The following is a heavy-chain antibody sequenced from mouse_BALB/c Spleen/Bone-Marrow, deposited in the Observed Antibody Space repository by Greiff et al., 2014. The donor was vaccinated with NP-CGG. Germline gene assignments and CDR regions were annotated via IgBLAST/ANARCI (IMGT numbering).Heavy chain of an antibody. V-gene: IGHV1-77*01. D-gene: IGHD2-10*02. Sequence: QVHLKQSGAELARPGASVKLSCKASGYTFTDYYINWVKQRTGQGLEWIGEIYPGSGNTYYNEKFKGKATLTADKSSSTAYMQLSSLTSEDSAVYFCARREYGNGGFAYWGQGTLVTVSA. CDR1: GYTFTDYY. J-gene: IGHJ3*01. CDR3: ARREYGNGGFAY. CDR2: IYPGSGNT.